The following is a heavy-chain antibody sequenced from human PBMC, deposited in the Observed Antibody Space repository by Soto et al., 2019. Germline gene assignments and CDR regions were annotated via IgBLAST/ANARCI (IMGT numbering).Heavy chain of an antibody. CDR3: ARYVGNYYYYYMDV. Sequence: SETLSLTCTVSGGSISSYYWSWIRQPPGKGLEWIGYIYYSGSTNYNPSLKSRVTISVDTSKNQFSLKLSSVTAADTAVYYCARYVGNYYYYYMDVWGKGTTVTVSS. CDR2: IYYSGST. D-gene: IGHD3-16*01. J-gene: IGHJ6*03. CDR1: GGSISSYY. V-gene: IGHV4-59*01.